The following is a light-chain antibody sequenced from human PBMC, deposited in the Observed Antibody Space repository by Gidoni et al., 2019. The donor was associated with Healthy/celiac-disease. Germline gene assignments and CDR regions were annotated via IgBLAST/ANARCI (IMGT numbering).Light chain of an antibody. CDR1: VLATKY. CDR3: YSAADNNRGV. Sequence: SYELTQPSSVSVSPGPTARITCSGDVLATKYARWFQQKPGQAPVLVIYKDSERPSGIPERFSGSSSGTTVTLTISGAQVEDEADYYCYSAADNNRGVFGGGTKLTVL. J-gene: IGLJ3*02. V-gene: IGLV3-27*01. CDR2: KDS.